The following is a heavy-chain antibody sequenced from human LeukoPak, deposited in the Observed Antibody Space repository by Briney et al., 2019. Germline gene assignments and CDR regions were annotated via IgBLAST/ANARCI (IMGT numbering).Heavy chain of an antibody. CDR1: GGSFSGYY. J-gene: IGHJ4*02. Sequence: PSETLSLTCTVSGGSFSGYYWSWIRQSPGKGLEWVGCIYYGGSSQYNPSLKSRVSISLDTSKNQLSLRLSSVTAADTAVYYCAIIPPGYSYGFDYWGQGTQVTVSS. D-gene: IGHD5-18*01. CDR2: IYYGGSS. V-gene: IGHV4-59*08. CDR3: AIIPPGYSYGFDY.